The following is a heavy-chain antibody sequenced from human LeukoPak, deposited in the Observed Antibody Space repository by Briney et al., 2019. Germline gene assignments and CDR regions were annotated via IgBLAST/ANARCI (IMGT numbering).Heavy chain of an antibody. Sequence: GGSLRLSCAASGFTVSSNYMSWVRQAPGKGLEWVSVIYSGGSTYYADSVKGRFTISRDNSKNTLYLPMNSLRAEGTAVYYCARDGNYYGSGSYHMYMDVWGKGTTVTISS. V-gene: IGHV3-66*01. D-gene: IGHD3-10*01. CDR2: IYSGGST. CDR3: ARDGNYYGSGSYHMYMDV. CDR1: GFTVSSNY. J-gene: IGHJ6*03.